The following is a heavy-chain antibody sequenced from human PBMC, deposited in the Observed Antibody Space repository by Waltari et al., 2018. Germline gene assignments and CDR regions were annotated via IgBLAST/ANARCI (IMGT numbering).Heavy chain of an antibody. CDR2: IKTDGSST. D-gene: IGHD5-18*01. CDR1: GFTFSTYC. J-gene: IGHJ4*02. V-gene: IGHV3-74*01. CDR3: ARGGSSGYSFGFY. Sequence: EVPLVESGGGLVQPGGSLRLSCAASGFTFSTYCIHLFRQAPGKGLVWVSRIKTDGSSTSYADSVKGRFTVSRDNAKNMLYLQMNSLRAEDTAVYYCARGGSSGYSFGFYWGQGSLVTVSS.